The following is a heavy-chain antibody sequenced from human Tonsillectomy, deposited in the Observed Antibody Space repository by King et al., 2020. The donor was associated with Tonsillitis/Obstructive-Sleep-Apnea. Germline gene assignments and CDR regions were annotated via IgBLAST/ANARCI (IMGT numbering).Heavy chain of an antibody. CDR1: GFTFSNYS. CDR2: ISSSSSYI. CDR3: ARDTYYYDSSGYYPWAFDI. D-gene: IGHD3-22*01. Sequence: VQLVESGGGVVKPGGSLRVSCAASGFTFSNYSMNWVRQAPGKGLEWVSSISSSSSYIYYADSVKGRFTVSRDNAKNSLYLQMNSLRAEDTAVYYCARDTYYYDSSGYYPWAFDIWGQGTMVTVSS. V-gene: IGHV3-21*01. J-gene: IGHJ3*02.